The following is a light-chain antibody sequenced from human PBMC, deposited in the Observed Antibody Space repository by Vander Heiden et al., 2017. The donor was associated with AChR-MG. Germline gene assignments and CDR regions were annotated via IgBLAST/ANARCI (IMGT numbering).Light chain of an antibody. V-gene: IGLV2-14*03. CDR1: SSDVGGYTY. CDR3: SSFTSSATYV. Sequence: QSALTPPASVSGSPGESIAISCTGTSSDVGGYTYVSWYQQHPGKAPKLIIYDVSTRPSGVSNRFSGSKSGNTASLTISGLQAEDEADYYCSSFTSSATYVFGTGTKVTVL. J-gene: IGLJ1*01. CDR2: DVS.